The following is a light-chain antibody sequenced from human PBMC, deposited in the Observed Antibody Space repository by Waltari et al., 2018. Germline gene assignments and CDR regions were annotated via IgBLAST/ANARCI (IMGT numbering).Light chain of an antibody. Sequence: QSALTQTATVSGSPGQSITISCTGTSSDVGSYNLVPWYQQHPGKAPTLIIYDVNKRPSGVSNRFSGSKSGNTASLTISGLQAADEADYYCCSYAGSAISVFGGGTRLTVL. CDR3: CSYAGSAISV. CDR2: DVN. CDR1: SSDVGSYNL. J-gene: IGLJ3*02. V-gene: IGLV2-23*02.